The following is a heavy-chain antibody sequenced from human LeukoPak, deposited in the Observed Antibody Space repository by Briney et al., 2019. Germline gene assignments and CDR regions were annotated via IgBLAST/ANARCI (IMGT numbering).Heavy chain of an antibody. V-gene: IGHV3-21*04. D-gene: IGHD6-19*01. CDR1: GFTFSSYS. CDR3: ADHSSSGWYETLYYFDY. CDR2: ISSSSSYI. Sequence: GGSLRLSCAASGFTFSSYSMNWVRQAPGKGLEWVSSISSSSSYIYYADSVKGRFTISRDNSKNTLYLQMNSLRAEDTAVYYCADHSSSGWYETLYYFDYWGQGTLVTVSS. J-gene: IGHJ4*02.